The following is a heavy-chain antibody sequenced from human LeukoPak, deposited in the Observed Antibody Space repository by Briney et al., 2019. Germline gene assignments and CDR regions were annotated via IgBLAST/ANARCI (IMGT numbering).Heavy chain of an antibody. CDR3: ARAETTLLLNY. J-gene: IGHJ4*02. Sequence: GASVKVSCKASGYSFTNYGIIWVRQTPGQGLQWMGWISAHNGNTNYAQKLQGRVTLITDTSTSAVYMELRSLTSDDTAVYYCARAETTLLLNYWGQGTLVTVSS. D-gene: IGHD4-11*01. CDR1: GYSFTNYG. CDR2: ISAHNGNT. V-gene: IGHV1-18*01.